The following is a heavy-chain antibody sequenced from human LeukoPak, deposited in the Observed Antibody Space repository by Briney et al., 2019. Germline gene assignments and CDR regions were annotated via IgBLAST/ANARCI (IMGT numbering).Heavy chain of an antibody. D-gene: IGHD3-10*01. J-gene: IGHJ4*02. V-gene: IGHV4-4*02. CDR3: ARDWGGAMVRGVMLD. CDR2: IYHSGST. CDR1: SRSLNSINY. Sequence: SETQTLICAVSSRSLNSINYRSRVGQPPGAGLGWTGEIYHSGSTNYNPSLKSRHTISVDKSKNQFSVKLNSVTAAHAAVFYFARDWGGAMVRGVMLDGGQGTLATVSS.